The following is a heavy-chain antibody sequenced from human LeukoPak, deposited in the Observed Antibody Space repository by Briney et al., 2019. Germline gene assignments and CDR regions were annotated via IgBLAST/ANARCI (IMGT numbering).Heavy chain of an antibody. J-gene: IGHJ4*02. CDR1: GGTFSSYT. Sequence: ASVKVSCKASGGTFSSYTISWVRQAPGQGLEWMGRIIPILGIANYAQKFQGRVTITADKSTSTAYMELSSLRSGDTAVYYCARETLEHQFDYWGQGTLVTVSS. CDR3: ARETLEHQFDY. CDR2: IIPILGIA. V-gene: IGHV1-69*04. D-gene: IGHD1/OR15-1a*01.